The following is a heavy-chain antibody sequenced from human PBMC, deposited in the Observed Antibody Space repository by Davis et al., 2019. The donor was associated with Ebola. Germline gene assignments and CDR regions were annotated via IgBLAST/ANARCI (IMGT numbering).Heavy chain of an antibody. Sequence: SVKVSCKASGGTFSSYAISWVRQAPGQGLEWMGRIIPILGIANYAQKFQGRVTITADKSTSTAYMELRSRRSDDTAVYYCARERGRFETAESWWLRFDYWGQGTLVTVSS. CDR1: GGTFSSYA. D-gene: IGHD5-12*01. V-gene: IGHV1-69*04. J-gene: IGHJ4*02. CDR2: IIPILGIA. CDR3: ARERGRFETAESWWLRFDY.